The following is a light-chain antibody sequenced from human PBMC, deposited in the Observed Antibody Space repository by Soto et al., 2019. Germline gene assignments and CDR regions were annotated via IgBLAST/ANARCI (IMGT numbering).Light chain of an antibody. CDR2: DVS. CDR3: CSYEDSYTFWV. J-gene: IGLJ3*02. Sequence: QSALTQPRSVSGSPGQSVTISCTGTSSDGGGYNYVSWYQQHPGKVPKVIIYDVSRRPSGVPDRFSGSKSGNTASLTISGLQAEDEADYYCCSYEDSYTFWVFGGGTKLTVL. V-gene: IGLV2-11*01. CDR1: SSDGGGYNY.